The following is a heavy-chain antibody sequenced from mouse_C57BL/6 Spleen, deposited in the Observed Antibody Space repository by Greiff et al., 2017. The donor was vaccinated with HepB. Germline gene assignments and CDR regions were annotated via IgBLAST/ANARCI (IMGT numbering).Heavy chain of an antibody. Sequence: QVQLQQPGAELVMPGASVKLSCKASGYTFTSYWMHWVKQRPGQGLEWIGEIDPSDSYTNYNQKFKGKSTLTVDKSSSTAYMQLSSLTSEDSAVYYCARSLYGSSPYYYAMDYWGQGTSVTVSS. D-gene: IGHD1-1*01. CDR2: IDPSDSYT. J-gene: IGHJ4*01. CDR3: ARSLYGSSPYYYAMDY. CDR1: GYTFTSYW. V-gene: IGHV1-69*01.